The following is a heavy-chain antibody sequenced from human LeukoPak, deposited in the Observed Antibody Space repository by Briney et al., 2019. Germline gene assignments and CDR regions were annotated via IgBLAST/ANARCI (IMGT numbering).Heavy chain of an antibody. J-gene: IGHJ4*02. CDR2: ISTYNGNT. Sequence: ASVKVSCKASGYTFTSYGISWVRQAPGQGLEWMGWISTYNGNTNYAQNLQGRVTMTTDTSTSTAYMELSSLRSDDTAVYYCARSAESSSWVEFDYWGQGTLVTVSS. CDR3: ARSAESSSWVEFDY. V-gene: IGHV1-18*01. CDR1: GYTFTSYG. D-gene: IGHD6-13*01.